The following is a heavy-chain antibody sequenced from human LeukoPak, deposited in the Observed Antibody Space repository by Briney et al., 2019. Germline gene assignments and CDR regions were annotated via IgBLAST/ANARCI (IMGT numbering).Heavy chain of an antibody. CDR3: ARARGGEDFDY. CDR2: IYYSGST. V-gene: IGHV4-59*01. D-gene: IGHD4-17*01. J-gene: IGHJ4*02. CDR1: GGSISSYY. Sequence: SETLSLTCTVSGGSISSYYWSWIRQPPGKGLEWIGYIYYSGSTNYNPSLKSRVTISVDTSKNQFSLKLSPVTAADTAVYYCARARGGEDFDYWGQGTLVTVSS.